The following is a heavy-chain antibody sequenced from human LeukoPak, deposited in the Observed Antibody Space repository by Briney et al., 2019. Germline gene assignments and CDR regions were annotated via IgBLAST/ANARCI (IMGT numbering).Heavy chain of an antibody. CDR2: ISPNSGGT. V-gene: IGHV1-2*06. CDR3: ARAITGTTYYYYYYMDV. D-gene: IGHD1-7*01. Sequence: ASVKVSCKASGYTFTGYYMHWVRQAPGQGLEWMGRISPNSGGTNYAQKFQGRVTMTRDTSISTAYMELSRLRSDDTAVYYCARAITGTTYYYYYYMDVWGKGTTVTVSS. CDR1: GYTFTGYY. J-gene: IGHJ6*03.